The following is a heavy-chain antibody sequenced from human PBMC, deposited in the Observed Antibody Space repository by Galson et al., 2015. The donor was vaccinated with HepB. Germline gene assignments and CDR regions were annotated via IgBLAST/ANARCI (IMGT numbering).Heavy chain of an antibody. J-gene: IGHJ6*03. CDR2: INPSGGST. CDR3: ARGVTMVQGVIMGFDYYMDV. D-gene: IGHD3-10*01. V-gene: IGHV1-46*03. Sequence: SVKVSCKASGYTFTSYYMHWVRQAPGQGLEWMGIINPSGGSTSYAQKFQGRVTMTRDTSTSTVYMELSSLRSEDTAVYYCARGVTMVQGVIMGFDYYMDVWGKGTTVTVSS. CDR1: GYTFTSYY.